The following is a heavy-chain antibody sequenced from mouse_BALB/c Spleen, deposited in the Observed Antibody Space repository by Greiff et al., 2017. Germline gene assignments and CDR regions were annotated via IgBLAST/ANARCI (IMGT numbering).Heavy chain of an antibody. V-gene: IGHV5-6*01. J-gene: IGHJ4*01. D-gene: IGHD1-1*01. CDR2: ISSGGSYT. CDR3: ARHYYGSSYEDAMDY. Sequence: EVKVVESGGDLVKPGGSLKLSCAASGFTFSSYGMSWVRQTPDKRLEWVATISSGGSYTYYPDSVKGRFTISRDNAKNTLYLQMSSLKSEDTAMYYCARHYYGSSYEDAMDYWGQGTSVTVSS. CDR1: GFTFSSYG.